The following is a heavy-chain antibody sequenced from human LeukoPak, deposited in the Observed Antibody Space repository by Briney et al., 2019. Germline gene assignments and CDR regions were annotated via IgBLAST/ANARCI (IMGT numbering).Heavy chain of an antibody. D-gene: IGHD3-10*01. V-gene: IGHV3-23*01. Sequence: QAGGSLRLSCAASGFTFSSYAMSWVRQAPGKGLEWVSAISGSGGSTYYADSVKGRFTISRDNSKNTLYLQMNSLRAEDTAVYYCAKNIVALLWFGELSYYYGMDVWGQGTTVTVSS. CDR1: GFTFSSYA. J-gene: IGHJ6*02. CDR2: ISGSGGST. CDR3: AKNIVALLWFGELSYYYGMDV.